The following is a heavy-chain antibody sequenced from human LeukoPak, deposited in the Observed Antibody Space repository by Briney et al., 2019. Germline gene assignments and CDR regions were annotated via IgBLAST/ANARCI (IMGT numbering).Heavy chain of an antibody. CDR1: GYTFTGYY. D-gene: IGHD3-10*01. CDR2: INPSSGGT. Sequence: ASVKDSCKASGYTFTGYYMHWVRQAPGQGLEWMGWINPSSGGTNYAQKFQGRVTMNRETSISTAYMELSRLRSDDRAGYYWGRADSGSYPYYFDYWGQGTMVTVSS. CDR3: GRADSGSYPYYFDY. J-gene: IGHJ4*02. V-gene: IGHV1-2*02.